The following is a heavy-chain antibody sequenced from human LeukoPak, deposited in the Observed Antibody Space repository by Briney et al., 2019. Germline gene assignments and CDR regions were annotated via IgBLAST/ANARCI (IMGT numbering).Heavy chain of an antibody. D-gene: IGHD5-24*01. Sequence: GGSLRLSCAASGFTFSNYWMSWVRQAPGKGLEWVANIKQDGSEIYYVDAVKGRFTISRDNAKNSLYLQMNSLRAEDTAVYYCARRDGYSILDYWGQGTLVTVSS. J-gene: IGHJ4*02. V-gene: IGHV3-7*03. CDR1: GFTFSNYW. CDR3: ARRDGYSILDY. CDR2: IKQDGSEI.